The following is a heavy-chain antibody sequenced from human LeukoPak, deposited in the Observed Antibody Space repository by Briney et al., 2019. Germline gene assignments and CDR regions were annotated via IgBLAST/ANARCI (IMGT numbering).Heavy chain of an antibody. V-gene: IGHV4-59*10. CDR2: IYTSGST. CDR1: GGSFSGYY. CDR3: ARAELPRIGVCGAFDI. D-gene: IGHD2-15*01. J-gene: IGHJ3*02. Sequence: SETLSLTCAVYGGSFSGYYWSWIRQPAGKGLEWIGRIYTSGSTNYNPSLKSRITISVDTSKNQFSLKLSSVTAADTAVYYCARAELPRIGVCGAFDIWGQGTMVTVSS.